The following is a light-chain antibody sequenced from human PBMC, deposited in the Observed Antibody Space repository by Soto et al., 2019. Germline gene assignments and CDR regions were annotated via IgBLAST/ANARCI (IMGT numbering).Light chain of an antibody. V-gene: IGLV2-14*03. J-gene: IGLJ1*01. Sequence: QSALTQPASVSGSPGQSITISCTGTISDVGGYNFVSWYQQYPGKAPKLMICDVSNRPSGVSNRFSGSKSGNTASLTISGLQAEDGGDYSCTLLTGSNYAFGTGTKLTAL. CDR1: ISDVGGYNF. CDR2: DVS. CDR3: TLLTGSNYA.